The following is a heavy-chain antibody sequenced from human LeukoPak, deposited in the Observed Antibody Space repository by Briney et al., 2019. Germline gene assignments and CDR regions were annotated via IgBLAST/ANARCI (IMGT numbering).Heavy chain of an antibody. CDR1: GFTFSDHY. J-gene: IGHJ4*02. CDR3: AGDRGDSWGEREFGY. CDR2: ISSSGSYI. Sequence: GGSLRLSCAASGFTFSDHYMDWVRQAPGKGLEWVSAISSSGSYIYYADSAKGRFTISRDNAKDSLFLQMNRPRAEDTAVYYCAGDRGDSWGEREFGYWGQGALVTVSS. V-gene: IGHV3-21*01. D-gene: IGHD3-16*01.